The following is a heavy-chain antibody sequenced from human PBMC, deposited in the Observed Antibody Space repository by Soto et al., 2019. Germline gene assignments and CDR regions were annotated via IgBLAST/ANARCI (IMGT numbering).Heavy chain of an antibody. Sequence: QVQLQESGPGLVKPSETLSLTCTVSGGSISSYYWSWIRQPPGKGLEWIGYIYYSGSTNYNPSLKRRVTMSVDTSRNQFALKLSSVTAADTAVYYCARTHRGDWYFDLWGRGTLVTVS. D-gene: IGHD3-10*01. J-gene: IGHJ2*01. CDR1: GGSISSYY. V-gene: IGHV4-59*08. CDR2: IYYSGST. CDR3: ARTHRGDWYFDL.